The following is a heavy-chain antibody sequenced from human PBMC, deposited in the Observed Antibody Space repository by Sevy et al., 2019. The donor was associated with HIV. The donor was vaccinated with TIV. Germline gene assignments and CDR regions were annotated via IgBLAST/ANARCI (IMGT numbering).Heavy chain of an antibody. CDR1: GFTFSNAW. CDR3: TTVDGSNSEVEGY. D-gene: IGHD1-26*01. V-gene: IGHV3-15*01. Sequence: GGSLRLSCAASGFTFSNAWMSWVRQAPGKGLEWVGRIKSKTDSGTTDYAAPVKSRFTISRDDSKNTLYMQMNSLKTEDTAVYYCTTVDGSNSEVEGYWGQGTLVTVSS. J-gene: IGHJ4*02. CDR2: IKSKTDSGTT.